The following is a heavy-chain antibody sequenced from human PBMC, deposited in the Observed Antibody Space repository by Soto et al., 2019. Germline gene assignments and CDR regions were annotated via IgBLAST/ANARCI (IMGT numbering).Heavy chain of an antibody. J-gene: IGHJ6*02. CDR2: IIPIFGTA. V-gene: IGHV1-69*13. D-gene: IGHD3-10*01. CDR1: GGTFSSYA. Sequence: SVKVSCKASGGTFSSYAISWVRQAPGQGLEWMGGIIPIFGTANYAQKFQGRVTITADESTSTAYMELSSLRSEDTAVYYCAKPDGSGSYYRDYYGMDVWGQGTTVTVSS. CDR3: AKPDGSGSYYRDYYGMDV.